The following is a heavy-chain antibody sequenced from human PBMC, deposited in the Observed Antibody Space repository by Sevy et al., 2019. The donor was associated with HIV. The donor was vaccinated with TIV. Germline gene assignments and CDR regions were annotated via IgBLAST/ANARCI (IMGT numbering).Heavy chain of an antibody. CDR3: ATDAVEYYGSGNLH. V-gene: IGHV3-30*03. D-gene: IGHD3-10*01. Sequence: GGSLRLSCAASGFTFSNYGMHWVRQAPGKGLEWEAVKSFDGSNKYYADSVKGRFTISRDNSKNTLYLQMNSLSAEDTAVYYCATDAVEYYGSGNLHWGQGTLVTVSS. J-gene: IGHJ4*02. CDR2: KSFDGSNK. CDR1: GFTFSNYG.